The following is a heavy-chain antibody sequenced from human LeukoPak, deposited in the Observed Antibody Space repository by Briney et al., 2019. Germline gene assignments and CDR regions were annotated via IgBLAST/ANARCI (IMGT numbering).Heavy chain of an antibody. CDR3: ARDAYYYGSGSYYSFDY. D-gene: IGHD3-10*01. CDR2: ISAYNGNT. J-gene: IGHJ4*02. V-gene: IGHV1-18*01. CDR1: GYTFTSYG. Sequence: ASVKVSCKASGYTFTSYGISWVRQAPGQGLEWMGWISAYNGNTNYAQKLQGRVTMTTDTSTSTAYMELRSLRSDDTAVYYCARDAYYYGSGSYYSFDYWGQGTLVTVSS.